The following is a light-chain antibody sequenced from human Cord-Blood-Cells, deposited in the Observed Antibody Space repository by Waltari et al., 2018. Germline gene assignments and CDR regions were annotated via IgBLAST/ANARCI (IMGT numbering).Light chain of an antibody. J-gene: IGKJ1*01. V-gene: IGKV3-15*01. CDR2: GAS. CDR1: QSVSSN. CDR3: QQYNNWPPWT. Sequence: EIVMTQSPAPLSVYPGERATLPCRASQSVSSNLAWYQQKPGQAPRLLSYGASTRATGIPARFSGSGSGTGFTLTISSLLSEDFAVYYCQQYNNWPPWTFGQGTKVEIK.